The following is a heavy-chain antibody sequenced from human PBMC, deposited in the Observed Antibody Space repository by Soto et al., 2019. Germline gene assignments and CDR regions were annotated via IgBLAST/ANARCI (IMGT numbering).Heavy chain of an antibody. CDR2: ISYDGSNK. D-gene: IGHD6-19*01. CDR3: ARYPVGQWLEISSFDY. CDR1: GFTFSSYA. V-gene: IGHV3-30-3*01. Sequence: QVQLVESGGGVVQPGRSLRLSCAASGFTFSSYAMHWVRQAPGKGLEWVAVISYDGSNKYYADSVKGRFTISRDNSKNTLYLQTNSLRAEDTAVYYCARYPVGQWLEISSFDYWGQGTLVTVSS. J-gene: IGHJ4*02.